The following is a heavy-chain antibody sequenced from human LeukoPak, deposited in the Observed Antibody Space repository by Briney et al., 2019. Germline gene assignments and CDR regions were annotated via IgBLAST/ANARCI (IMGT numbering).Heavy chain of an antibody. Sequence: PGGSLRLSCAASGFTFSSYSMNWVRQAPGKGLEWVSSISSSSSYIYYADSVKGRFTISRDNSKNTLYLQMNSLRAEDTAVYYCAKDSSSPYYDFWSGYYSDYWGQGTLVTVSS. V-gene: IGHV3-21*04. CDR3: AKDSSSPYYDFWSGYYSDY. CDR2: ISSSSSYI. CDR1: GFTFSSYS. J-gene: IGHJ4*02. D-gene: IGHD3-3*01.